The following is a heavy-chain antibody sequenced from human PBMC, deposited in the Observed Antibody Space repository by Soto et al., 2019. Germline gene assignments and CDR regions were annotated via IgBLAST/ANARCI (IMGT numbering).Heavy chain of an antibody. J-gene: IGHJ3*02. CDR2: ISSSGSTI. Sequence: GGSLRLSCAASGFTFSDYYMSWIRQAPGKGLEWVPYISSSGSTIYYADSVKGRFTISRDNAKNSLYLQMNSLRAEDTAVYYCARAPDEYSSSNGGAFDIWGQGTIVTVSS. CDR3: ARAPDEYSSSNGGAFDI. CDR1: GFTFSDYY. V-gene: IGHV3-11*01. D-gene: IGHD6-6*01.